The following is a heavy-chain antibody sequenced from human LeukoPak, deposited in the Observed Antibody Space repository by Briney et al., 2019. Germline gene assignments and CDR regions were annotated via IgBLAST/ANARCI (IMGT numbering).Heavy chain of an antibody. J-gene: IGHJ4*02. CDR2: ISSSGSTI. CDR1: GFTFTDYY. Sequence: GGSLRLSCAASGFTFTDYYMSWIRQAPGKGLEWVSYISSSGSTIYYADSVKGRFTISRDNAKNSLNLQMNSLRAEDMAVYYCARVSGSSLTHYFDHWGQGTLVTVSS. CDR3: ARVSGSSLTHYFDH. D-gene: IGHD1-26*01. V-gene: IGHV3-11*04.